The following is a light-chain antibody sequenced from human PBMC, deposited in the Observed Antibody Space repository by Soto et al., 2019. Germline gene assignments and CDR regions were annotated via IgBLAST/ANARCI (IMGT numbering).Light chain of an antibody. CDR2: DAS. CDR3: QQYGSSHVT. CDR1: QSVSRNS. J-gene: IGKJ2*01. Sequence: EIVLAQSPGTLSLSPGESATLSCRASQSVSRNSLAWYQQKPGQAPRLLIYDASRRATGIPDRFSAGGSGTDFTFTITRLEPEDFAVYHCQQYGSSHVTFGQGTKVEIK. V-gene: IGKV3-20*01.